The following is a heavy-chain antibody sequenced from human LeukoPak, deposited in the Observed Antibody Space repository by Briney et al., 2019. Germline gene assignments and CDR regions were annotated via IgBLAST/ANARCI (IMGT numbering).Heavy chain of an antibody. CDR3: ARQTICSGANCYYYMDV. D-gene: IGHD2-15*01. CDR2: IHYSGIA. V-gene: IGHV4-30-4*01. Sequence: SRTLALTCTVSGASVSSADHYWSWIRQPPGKSLEYIGNIHYSGIAYYSPSLKSRLTISVDTSKNQFSLRLTSMTAADTPVYYCARQTICSGANCYYYMDVWGKGTTVAVSS. CDR1: GASVSSADHY. J-gene: IGHJ6*03.